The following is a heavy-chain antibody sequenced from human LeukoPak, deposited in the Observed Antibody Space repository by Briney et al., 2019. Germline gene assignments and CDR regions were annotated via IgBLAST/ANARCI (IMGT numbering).Heavy chain of an antibody. CDR2: IYYSGST. D-gene: IGHD1-1*01. CDR1: GGSISSYY. CDR3: ARVSFTGTTGWFDP. V-gene: IGHV4-59*01. Sequence: SETLSLTCTVSGGSISSYYWSWIRQPPGKGLEWIGYIYYSGSTNYNPSLKSRVTISVDTSKNQFSLKLSSVTAADTAVYYCARVSFTGTTGWFDPWGQGTLVTVSS. J-gene: IGHJ5*02.